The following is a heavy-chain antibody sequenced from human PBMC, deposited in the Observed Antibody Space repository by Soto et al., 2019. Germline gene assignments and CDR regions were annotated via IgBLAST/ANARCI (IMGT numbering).Heavy chain of an antibody. D-gene: IGHD3-10*01. CDR2: IRSKAYGGTT. Sequence: PGGSLRLSCTASGFTFGDYAMIWVRQAPGKGLEWVGFIRSKAYGGTTEYAASVKGRFTISRDDSKSIAYLQMNSLKTEDTAVYYCTRDMDGIHTLDYWGQGTLVTVSS. CDR3: TRDMDGIHTLDY. CDR1: GFTFGDYA. V-gene: IGHV3-49*04. J-gene: IGHJ4*02.